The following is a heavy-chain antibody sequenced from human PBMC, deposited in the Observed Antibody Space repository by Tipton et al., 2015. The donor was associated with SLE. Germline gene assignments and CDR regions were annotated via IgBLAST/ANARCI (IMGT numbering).Heavy chain of an antibody. Sequence: TLSLTCTVSGGSISSSYWSWIRQPAGKGLEWIGRIFSTGNSNYNPSLKSRVTMSVDTSKNQFSLKMNSVTAADTAVYYCARVTVTTGFDSWGQGTLVTVSS. V-gene: IGHV4-4*07. CDR2: IFSTGNS. D-gene: IGHD4-17*01. J-gene: IGHJ5*01. CDR1: GGSISSSY. CDR3: ARVTVTTGFDS.